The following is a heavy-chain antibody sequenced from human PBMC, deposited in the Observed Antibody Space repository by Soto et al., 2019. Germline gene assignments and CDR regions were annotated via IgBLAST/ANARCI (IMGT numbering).Heavy chain of an antibody. CDR2: IYTGGST. Sequence: EVQLVESGGDLVQPGGSLRLSCAASGFTVSSNYMNWVRRAPGKGLEWVSGIYTGGSTYHADSVKGRFTISRDNSKNTLYLQMNSLRAEDTALYYCAREEGTEGPFDYWGQGTLVTVSS. CDR1: GFTVSSNY. CDR3: AREEGTEGPFDY. J-gene: IGHJ4*02. V-gene: IGHV3-66*01.